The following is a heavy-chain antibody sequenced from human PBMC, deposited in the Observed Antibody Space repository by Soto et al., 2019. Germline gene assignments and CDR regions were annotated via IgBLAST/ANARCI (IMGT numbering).Heavy chain of an antibody. Sequence: PSETLSLTCTVSGGSISSYYWSWIRQPPGKGLEWIGYIYYSGSTNYNPPLKSRVTISVDTSKNQFSLKLSSVTAADTAVYYCARYCSGGSCYQKFDYWGQGTLVTVSS. CDR3: ARYCSGGSCYQKFDY. D-gene: IGHD2-15*01. J-gene: IGHJ4*02. CDR2: IYYSGST. CDR1: GGSISSYY. V-gene: IGHV4-59*01.